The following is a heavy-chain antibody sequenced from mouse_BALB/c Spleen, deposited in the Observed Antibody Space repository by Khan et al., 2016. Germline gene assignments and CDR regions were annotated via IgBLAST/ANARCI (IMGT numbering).Heavy chain of an antibody. D-gene: IGHD1-2*01. CDR2: INSNGGST. CDR3: ARGGYGYHYFDY. CDR1: GFTFSSYG. V-gene: IGHV5-6-3*01. Sequence: EVELVESGGGLVQPGGSLKLSCAASGFTFSSYGMSWVRQTPDKRLELVATINSNGGSTYYPDSVKGRFTISRDNAKNTLYLQMSSLKSEDTAMXYGARGGYGYHYFDYWGQGTTLTVSS. J-gene: IGHJ2*01.